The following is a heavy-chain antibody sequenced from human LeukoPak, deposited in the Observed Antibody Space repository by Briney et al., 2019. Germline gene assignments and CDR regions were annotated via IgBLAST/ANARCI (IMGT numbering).Heavy chain of an antibody. Sequence: GGSLRLSCAASGFTFSSCGMHWVRQAPGKGLEWVAVISYDGSNKYYADSVKGRFTISRDNSKNTLYLQMNSLRAEDTAVYYCAKRWLEYDAFDIWGQGTMVTVSS. CDR1: GFTFSSCG. J-gene: IGHJ3*02. D-gene: IGHD3-22*01. V-gene: IGHV3-30*18. CDR2: ISYDGSNK. CDR3: AKRWLEYDAFDI.